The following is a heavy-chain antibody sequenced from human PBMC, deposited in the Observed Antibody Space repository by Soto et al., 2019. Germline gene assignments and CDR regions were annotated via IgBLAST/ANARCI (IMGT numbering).Heavy chain of an antibody. Sequence: QVQLVQSGAEVKKPGSSVKVSCKASGGTFSSYTISWVRQAPGQGLEWMGRIIPILGIANYAQKFQGRVKITADKFTSTAYMELSSLRSDGTGVYYCERGRGTDTYYDFCGGNNPVDYYYYMDVWGNGTTVTVSS. CDR2: IIPILGIA. D-gene: IGHD3-3*01. CDR3: ERGRGTDTYYDFCGGNNPVDYYYYMDV. J-gene: IGHJ6*03. CDR1: GGTFSSYT. V-gene: IGHV1-69*02.